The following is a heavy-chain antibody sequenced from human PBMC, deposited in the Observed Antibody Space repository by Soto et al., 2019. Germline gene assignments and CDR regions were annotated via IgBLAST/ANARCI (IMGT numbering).Heavy chain of an antibody. J-gene: IGHJ4*02. CDR3: AREGIAVAGFDY. Sequence: GGSLRLSCAASGFTFSSYGMHWVRQAPGKGLEWVAVIWYDGSNKYYADSVKGRFTISRDNSKNTLYLQMNSLRAEDTAVYYCAREGIAVAGFDYWGQGTLVTVSS. CDR2: IWYDGSNK. CDR1: GFTFSSYG. D-gene: IGHD6-19*01. V-gene: IGHV3-33*01.